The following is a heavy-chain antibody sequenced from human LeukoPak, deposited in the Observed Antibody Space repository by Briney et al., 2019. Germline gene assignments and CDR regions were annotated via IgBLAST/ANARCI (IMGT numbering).Heavy chain of an antibody. Sequence: GGSLRLSCAASGFTFSSYAMSWVRQAPGKGLEWVSAISESGSGTYYADSVKGRFTISRDNSKDTLSLQMNSLRAEDTAVYYCAKDIAQGYTFGSIEQDYWGQGTLVTDSS. CDR3: AKDIAQGYTFGSIEQDY. CDR1: GFTFSSYA. CDR2: ISESGSGT. J-gene: IGHJ4*02. V-gene: IGHV3-23*01. D-gene: IGHD5-18*01.